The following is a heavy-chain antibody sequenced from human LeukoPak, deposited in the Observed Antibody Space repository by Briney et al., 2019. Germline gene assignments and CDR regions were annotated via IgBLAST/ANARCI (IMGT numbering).Heavy chain of an antibody. J-gene: IGHJ6*03. Sequence: GGSLRLSCAASGFTFSSYSMNWVRQAPGKGLEWVSSISSSSSYIYYADSVKGRFTISRDNAKNSLYLQMNSLRAEDTAVYYCARAPRTGYCSGGSCYTVHYYYYYMDVWGKGTTVTVSS. D-gene: IGHD2-15*01. CDR3: ARAPRTGYCSGGSCYTVHYYYYYMDV. V-gene: IGHV3-21*01. CDR1: GFTFSSYS. CDR2: ISSSSSYI.